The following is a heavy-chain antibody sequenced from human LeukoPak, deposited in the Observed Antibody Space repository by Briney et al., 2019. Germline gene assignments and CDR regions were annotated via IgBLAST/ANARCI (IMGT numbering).Heavy chain of an antibody. D-gene: IGHD1-26*01. CDR1: GFTFSSYS. CDR3: ARVSRVGANSEFDY. Sequence: GGSLRLSCAASGFTFSSYSMNWVRQAPGKGLEWVSSISSSSSYIYYADSVKGRFTISRDNAKNSLYLQMNSLRAEDTAVYYCARVSRVGANSEFDYWGQGTLVTVSS. CDR2: ISSSSSYI. V-gene: IGHV3-21*01. J-gene: IGHJ4*02.